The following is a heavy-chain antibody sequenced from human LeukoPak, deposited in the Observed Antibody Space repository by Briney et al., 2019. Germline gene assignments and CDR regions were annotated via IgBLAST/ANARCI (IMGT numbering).Heavy chain of an antibody. CDR1: GLTFSSYG. D-gene: IGHD6-13*01. CDR2: ISSNGTNI. V-gene: IGHV3-23*01. Sequence: GGSLRLSCAASGLTFSSYGMSWVRQAPGKGLEWVSSISSNGTNIYYADSVKGRFTISRDNFKNTLYLQMNSLRAEDTAIYYCAKAPAGPEYSSSWKFGYNWFDPWGQGTLVTVSS. CDR3: AKAPAGPEYSSSWKFGYNWFDP. J-gene: IGHJ5*02.